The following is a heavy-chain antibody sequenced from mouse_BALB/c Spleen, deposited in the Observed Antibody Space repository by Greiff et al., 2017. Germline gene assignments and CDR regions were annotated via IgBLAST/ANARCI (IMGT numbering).Heavy chain of an antibody. V-gene: IGHV5-6-3*01. J-gene: IGHJ3*01. CDR1: GFTFSSYG. CDR2: INSNGGST. Sequence: LVESGGGLVQPGGSLKLSCAASGFTFSSYGMSWVRQTPDKRLELVATINSNGGSTYYPDSVKGRFTISRDNAKNTLYLQMSSLKSEDTAMYYCAKSYYRYDEAWFAYWGQGTLVTVSA. D-gene: IGHD2-14*01. CDR3: AKSYYRYDEAWFAY.